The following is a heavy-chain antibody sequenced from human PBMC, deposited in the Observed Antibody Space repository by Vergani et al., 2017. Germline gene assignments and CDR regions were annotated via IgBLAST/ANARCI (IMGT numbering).Heavy chain of an antibody. Sequence: QLQLVQSGAEVKKPGSSVKVSCKASGGTFSSYSISWVRQAPGQGLEWMGGIIPIFGTANYAQKFQGRVTITADESTSTAYMELSSLRSEDTAVYYCARANCSSTSCYENWFDPWGQGTLVTVSS. CDR2: IIPIFGTA. D-gene: IGHD2-2*01. CDR3: ARANCSSTSCYENWFDP. V-gene: IGHV1-69*01. CDR1: GGTFSSYS. J-gene: IGHJ5*02.